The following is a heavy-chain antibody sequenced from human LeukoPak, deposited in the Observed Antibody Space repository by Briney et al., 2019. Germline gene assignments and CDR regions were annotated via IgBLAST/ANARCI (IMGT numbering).Heavy chain of an antibody. J-gene: IGHJ4*02. V-gene: IGHV1-69*13. D-gene: IGHD1-26*01. CDR1: GGSFSSYA. Sequence: SVKVSCKASGGSFSSYAINWVRQAPGQGLEWMGGIIPIFGTANYAQKFQGRVTITADESTSTAYMELSSLRSEDTAVYYCARERSYGVTDYWGQGTLVTVSS. CDR3: ARERSYGVTDY. CDR2: IIPIFGTA.